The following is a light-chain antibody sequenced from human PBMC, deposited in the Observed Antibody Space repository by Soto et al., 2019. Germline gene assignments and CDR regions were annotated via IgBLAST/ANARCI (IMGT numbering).Light chain of an antibody. CDR2: GAS. J-gene: IGKJ5*01. V-gene: IGKV3-15*01. CDR1: QSVGYT. CDR3: QQYNKWPIT. Sequence: EIVMRQSPATLSVSPGERASLSCRASQSVGYTLAWYQQKPGQAPRLLIYGASSRATDIPARFSGSGSETEFTLTISSLQSDDSAVYYCQQYNKWPITFGQGTRLEI.